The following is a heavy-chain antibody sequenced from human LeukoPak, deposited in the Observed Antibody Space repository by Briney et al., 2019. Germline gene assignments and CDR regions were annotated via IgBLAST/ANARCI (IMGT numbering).Heavy chain of an antibody. Sequence: ASVKVSCKASGYTFTGYYMHWVRQAPGQGLEWMGWINPNSGGTNYAQKFQGRVTMTRDTSIRTAYMELSRLRSDDTAVYYCARVCSGGSCYYDPWGQGTLVTVSS. CDR2: INPNSGGT. CDR1: GYTFTGYY. J-gene: IGHJ5*02. CDR3: ARVCSGGSCYYDP. D-gene: IGHD2-15*01. V-gene: IGHV1-2*02.